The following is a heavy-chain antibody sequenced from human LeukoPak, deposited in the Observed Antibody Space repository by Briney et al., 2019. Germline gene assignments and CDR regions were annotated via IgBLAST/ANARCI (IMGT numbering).Heavy chain of an antibody. V-gene: IGHV4-4*07. CDR2: IYTSGST. CDR3: ARGLLDCGGDCYEYYFDY. CDR1: GGSISSYY. J-gene: IGHJ4*02. D-gene: IGHD2-21*02. Sequence: PSETLSLTCTVSGGSISSYYWSWIRQPAGKGLEWIGRIYTSGSTNYNPSLKSRVTMSVDTSKNQFSLKLSSVTAADTAVYYCARGLLDCGGDCYEYYFDYWGQGTLVTVSS.